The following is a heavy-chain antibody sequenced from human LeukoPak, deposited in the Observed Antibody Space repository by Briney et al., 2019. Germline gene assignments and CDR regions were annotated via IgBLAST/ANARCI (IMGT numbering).Heavy chain of an antibody. V-gene: IGHV3-21*01. CDR1: GFTFSSYS. Sequence: GGSLRLSCAASGFTFSSYSMHWVRQAPGKGLEWVSSISSSSSYIYYADSVKGRFTISRDNAKNSLYLQMNSLRAEDTAVYYCARYVRVATLDAFDIWGQGTMVTVSS. CDR3: ARYVRVATLDAFDI. CDR2: ISSSSSYI. J-gene: IGHJ3*02. D-gene: IGHD5-12*01.